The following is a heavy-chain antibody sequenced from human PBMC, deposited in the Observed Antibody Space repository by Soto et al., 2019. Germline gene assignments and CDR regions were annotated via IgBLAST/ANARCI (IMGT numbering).Heavy chain of an antibody. V-gene: IGHV1-69*13. J-gene: IGHJ3*02. D-gene: IGHD4-17*01. CDR1: GGTFSSYA. CDR2: IIPIFGKA. Sequence: SVKVSCKASGGTFSSYAISWVRQAPGQGLEWMGGIIPIFGKANYAQKFQGRVTTTADESTSTAYMELSSLRSEDTAVYYCARDRGTVTHAFDIWGQGTMVTVSS. CDR3: ARDRGTVTHAFDI.